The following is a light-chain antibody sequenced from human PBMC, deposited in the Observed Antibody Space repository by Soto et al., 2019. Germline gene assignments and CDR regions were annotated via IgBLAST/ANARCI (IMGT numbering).Light chain of an antibody. V-gene: IGKV1D-8*01. CDR1: QGISSY. Sequence: VIWRTQSPTLLSPSTGDRVTISSLMCQGISSYLAWYQQKPGKAPELLIYAASTLQSGVPSRFSGSGSGTDFTLTISCLQSEDFATYYCQQYYSFPRTFGQGTKVDIK. CDR2: AAS. CDR3: QQYYSFPRT. J-gene: IGKJ1*01.